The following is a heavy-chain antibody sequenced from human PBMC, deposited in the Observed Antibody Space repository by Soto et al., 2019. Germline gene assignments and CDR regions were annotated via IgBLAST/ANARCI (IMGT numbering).Heavy chain of an antibody. D-gene: IGHD1-1*01. J-gene: IGHJ3*02. CDR2: VIPIIGEG. Sequence: QVQLVQSGAEVKEPGSSVKVSCKVSGGTFSSQTINWVRQVPGQGLEWMGSVIPIIGEGKYAQSFLGRVRITGDRSTSTAYRELSSLRSEDTAVYYCARPAVNDLDADSSAFDIWGQGTMVTVSS. CDR1: GGTFSSQT. V-gene: IGHV1-69*02. CDR3: ARPAVNDLDADSSAFDI.